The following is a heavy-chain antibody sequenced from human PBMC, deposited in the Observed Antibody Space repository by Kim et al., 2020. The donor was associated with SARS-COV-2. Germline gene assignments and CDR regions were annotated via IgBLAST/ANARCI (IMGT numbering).Heavy chain of an antibody. V-gene: IGHV3-15*01. J-gene: IGHJ4*02. D-gene: IGHD3-22*01. Sequence: AAPVKGRFTISRDDSNNMVYLQMKSLRSEDTTVYYCRYYYDSTGQPYVADYWGQGTLVTVSS. CDR3: RYYYDSTGQPYVADY.